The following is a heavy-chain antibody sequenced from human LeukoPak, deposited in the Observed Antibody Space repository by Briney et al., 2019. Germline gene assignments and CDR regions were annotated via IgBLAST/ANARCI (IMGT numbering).Heavy chain of an antibody. Sequence: PGASLRLSCAASGFTVSSNYMNWVRQAPGKGLEWVSVIYSGGSTYYADSVKGRFTISRDNSKNTLYLQLNSLRAEDTAVYYCARSRYGTTWSSSWEFDYWGQGTLVTVSS. CDR1: GFTVSSNY. D-gene: IGHD6-13*01. J-gene: IGHJ4*02. V-gene: IGHV3-66*01. CDR2: IYSGGST. CDR3: ARSRYGTTWSSSWEFDY.